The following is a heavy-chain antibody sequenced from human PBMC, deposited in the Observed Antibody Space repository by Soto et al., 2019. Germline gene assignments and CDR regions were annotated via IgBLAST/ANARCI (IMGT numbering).Heavy chain of an antibody. CDR1: GYTFTSYA. V-gene: IGHV1-69*04. D-gene: IGHD5-18*01. CDR3: ARHTAMVKNAFDI. Sequence: SVKVSCKASGYTFTSYAMNWVRQAPGQGLEWMGRIIPILGIANYAQKFQGRVTITADKSTSTAYMELSSLRSEDTAVYYCARHTAMVKNAFDIWGQGTMVTVSS. J-gene: IGHJ3*02. CDR2: IIPILGIA.